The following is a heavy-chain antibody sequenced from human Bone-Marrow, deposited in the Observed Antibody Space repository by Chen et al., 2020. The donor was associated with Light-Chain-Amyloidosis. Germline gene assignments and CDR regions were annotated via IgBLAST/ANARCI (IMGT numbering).Heavy chain of an antibody. D-gene: IGHD3-22*01. J-gene: IGHJ4*02. CDR1: GASLSSGGFY. CDR3: ARVTYFYDSSGYYYNFYFDY. CDR2: VYSRGST. V-gene: IGHV4-31*03. Sequence: QLQLQESGPGLVKPSQTLSLTCSVSGASLSSGGFYWSWIRQHPGKGLEWIGYVYSRGSTHYNPSLKSRLTISADTSKNQFSLNLSSVTAADTAVYYCARVTYFYDSSGYYYNFYFDYWGQGTLVTVSS.